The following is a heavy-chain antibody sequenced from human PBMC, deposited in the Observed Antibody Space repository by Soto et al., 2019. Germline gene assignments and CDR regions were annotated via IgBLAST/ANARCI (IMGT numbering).Heavy chain of an antibody. J-gene: IGHJ5*02. Sequence: GGSLRLSCAASGFTFSSYAMHWVRQAPGKGLEWVAVISYDGSNKYYADSVKGRFTISRDNSKNTLYLQMNSLRAEDTAVYYCARDFTAGSSSDWFDPWGQGTLVTVSS. CDR3: ARDFTAGSSSDWFDP. CDR1: GFTFSSYA. V-gene: IGHV3-30-3*01. CDR2: ISYDGSNK. D-gene: IGHD6-6*01.